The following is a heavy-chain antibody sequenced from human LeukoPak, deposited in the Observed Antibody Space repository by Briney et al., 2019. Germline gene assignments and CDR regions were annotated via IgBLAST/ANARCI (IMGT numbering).Heavy chain of an antibody. CDR2: IYTSAST. CDR3: ARVGGGYSYGHRPFDY. D-gene: IGHD5-18*01. Sequence: PSQTLSLTCTVSGGSISSGNYYWSWTRQPAGKGLEGIGRIYTSASTNYNPSLKSRVTISVDTSNNQFSLKLSSVTAADTAVYYCARVGGGYSYGHRPFDYWGQGTLVTVSS. CDR1: GGSISSGNYY. V-gene: IGHV4-61*02. J-gene: IGHJ4*02.